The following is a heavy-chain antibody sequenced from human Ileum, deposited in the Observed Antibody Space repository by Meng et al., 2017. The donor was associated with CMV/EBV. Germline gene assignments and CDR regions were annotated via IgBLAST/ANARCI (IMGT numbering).Heavy chain of an antibody. V-gene: IGHV4-4*07. CDR3: TRESAAAGRGEDY. CDR1: GDSISNYY. CDR2: IYTSGST. D-gene: IGHD6-13*01. Sequence: QVELQESGPGLVQPSGTLSPTCRLSGDSISNYYWTGIRQTAGKGLEWIGRIYTSGSTNYNPSLKSRVTMSVVTSKNQFSLKLTSVTAADTAVYFCTRESAAAGRGEDYWGQGTLVTVSS. J-gene: IGHJ4*02.